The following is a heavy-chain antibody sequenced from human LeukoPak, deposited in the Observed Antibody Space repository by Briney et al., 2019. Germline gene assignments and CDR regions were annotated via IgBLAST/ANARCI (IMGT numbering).Heavy chain of an antibody. Sequence: PSETLSLTCAVYGGSFSGYYWSWIRQPPGKGLEWIGEINHSGSTNYNPSLKSRVTISVDTSKNQFSLKLSSVTAADTAVYYCARGNWSYGYWGQGTLVTVSS. CDR2: INHSGST. CDR3: ARGNWSYGY. V-gene: IGHV4-34*01. CDR1: GGSFSGYY. D-gene: IGHD1-7*01. J-gene: IGHJ4*02.